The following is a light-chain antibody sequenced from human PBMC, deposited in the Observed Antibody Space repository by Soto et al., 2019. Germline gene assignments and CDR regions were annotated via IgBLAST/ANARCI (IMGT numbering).Light chain of an antibody. CDR1: YSNIGNNH. Sequence: QTVVTQPPSVSAAPGQKVTISCSGTYSNIGNNHVAWYQQLPGTAPKVLIYDNDKRPSGIPDRFSGSKSGTSATLGITGLQTGDEADYYCGTWDGKVFGTGTKLTVL. CDR3: GTWDGKV. CDR2: DND. V-gene: IGLV1-51*01. J-gene: IGLJ1*01.